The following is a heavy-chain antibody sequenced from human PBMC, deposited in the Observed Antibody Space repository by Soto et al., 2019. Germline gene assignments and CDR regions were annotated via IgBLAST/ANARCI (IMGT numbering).Heavy chain of an antibody. Sequence: TSSETLSLTCAVYGGSFSGYYWICIRQPPGKELEWIGEINHSGSTNYNPSLKSRVTISAGTSKSQYSLKLSPVAAADTAVYYCGSDLKAKVTIYWCFDLWGRGPQIAVPS. V-gene: IGHV4-34*01. CDR3: GSDLKAKVTIYWCFDL. CDR2: INHSGST. CDR1: GGSFSGYY. J-gene: IGHJ2*01. D-gene: IGHD4-17*01.